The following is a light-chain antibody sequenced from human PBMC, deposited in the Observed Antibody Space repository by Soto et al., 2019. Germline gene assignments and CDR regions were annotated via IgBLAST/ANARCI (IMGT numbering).Light chain of an antibody. J-gene: IGLJ1*01. CDR2: EVS. CDR3: GSYTSTDTPFV. Sequence: QSALAQPSSVSGSPGQSSTISCTGISADVGGYNYVSWYQHHPGKGPKLIIYEVSNRPSGVSDRFSGSKSGNKASLIISNLEAEDEADYYCGSYTSTDTPFVFGTGTKVTVL. V-gene: IGLV2-14*01. CDR1: SADVGGYNY.